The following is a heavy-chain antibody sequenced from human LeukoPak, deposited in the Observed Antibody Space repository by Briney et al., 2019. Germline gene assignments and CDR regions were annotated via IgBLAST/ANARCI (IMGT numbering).Heavy chain of an antibody. CDR1: GNTFTNYD. CDR2: MNPNSYNT. CDR3: ARGRGRHLNWFDP. D-gene: IGHD2-15*01. J-gene: IGHJ5*02. Sequence: ASVNVSCKSSGNTFTNYDINWVRQPTGHGLEWMGWMNPNSYNTGYAQKFQGRVTMTRNTSISTAYMELSSLTSEDTAVYYCARGRGRHLNWFDPWGQGTLVTVSS. V-gene: IGHV1-8*01.